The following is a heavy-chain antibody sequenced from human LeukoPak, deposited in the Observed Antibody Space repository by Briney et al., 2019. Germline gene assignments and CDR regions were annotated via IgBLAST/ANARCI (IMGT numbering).Heavy chain of an antibody. CDR2: ITSSGDAT. D-gene: IGHD3-22*01. J-gene: IGHJ4*02. CDR3: AKDRPNYHESNGHYYRPNGDY. CDR1: GFTFNIYS. V-gene: IGHV3-23*01. Sequence: GGSLRLSCAASGFTFNIYSMSWVRQAPGKWLEWVSSITSSGDATFYADSVKDRFTISRDNSNNMLYLPMSRLRAEDTAVYHCAKDRPNYHESNGHYYRPNGDYWGQGTLVTVSS.